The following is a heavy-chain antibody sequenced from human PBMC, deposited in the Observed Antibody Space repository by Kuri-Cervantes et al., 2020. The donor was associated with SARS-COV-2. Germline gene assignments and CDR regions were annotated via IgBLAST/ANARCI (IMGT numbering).Heavy chain of an antibody. CDR3: AWGSGGSSQTY. J-gene: IGHJ4*02. Sequence: SETLSLTCTVSGGSISSSNSYWGWIRQPPGKGLEWIGIIYYNGNTYYNPSLKSRVTISVDTSKNQFSLKLSSVTAADTAVYYCAWGSGGSSQTYWGQGTLVTVSS. D-gene: IGHD2-15*01. CDR1: GGSISSSNSY. CDR2: IYYNGNT. V-gene: IGHV4-39*01.